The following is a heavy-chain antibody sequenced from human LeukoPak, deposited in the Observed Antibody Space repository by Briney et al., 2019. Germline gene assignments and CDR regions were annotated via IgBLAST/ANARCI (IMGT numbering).Heavy chain of an antibody. V-gene: IGHV3-66*02. CDR1: GFTVSSNY. CDR3: ARGLSWGFWASSSSLGIDY. D-gene: IGHD6-6*01. Sequence: GGSLRLSCAASGFTVSSNYMSWVRQAPGKGLEWVSVIYSGGSTYYADSVKGRFTISRDNSKNTLYLQMNSLRAEDTAVYYCARGLSWGFWASSSSLGIDYWGQGTLVTVSS. CDR2: IYSGGST. J-gene: IGHJ4*02.